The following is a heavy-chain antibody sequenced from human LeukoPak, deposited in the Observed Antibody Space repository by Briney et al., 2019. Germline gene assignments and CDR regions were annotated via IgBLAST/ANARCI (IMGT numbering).Heavy chain of an antibody. CDR1: GFTFSSYA. V-gene: IGHV3-30-3*01. J-gene: IGHJ4*02. CDR3: AGDRSPYSGYGDLVGY. D-gene: IGHD4-17*01. CDR2: ISYDGSNK. Sequence: GGSLRLSCAASGFTFSSYAMHWVRQAPGKGLGWVAVISYDGSNKYYADSVQGRFTISRDNSKNTLYLQMNSLRAEDTAVYYCAGDRSPYSGYGDLVGYWGQGTLVTVSS.